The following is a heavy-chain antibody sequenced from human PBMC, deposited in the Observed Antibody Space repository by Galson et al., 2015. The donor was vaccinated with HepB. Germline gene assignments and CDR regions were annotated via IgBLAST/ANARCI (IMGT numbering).Heavy chain of an antibody. CDR1: GGTFSSYA. D-gene: IGHD3-3*01. CDR3: ARGPGDSYYDFWSGYGAFYYYYGMDV. J-gene: IGHJ6*02. Sequence: SVKVSCKASGGTFSSYAISWVRQAPGQGLEWMGGIIPIFGTANYAQKFQGRVTITADKSTSTAYMELSSLRSEDTAVYYCARGPGDSYYDFWSGYGAFYYYYGMDVWGQGTTVTVSS. CDR2: IIPIFGTA. V-gene: IGHV1-69*06.